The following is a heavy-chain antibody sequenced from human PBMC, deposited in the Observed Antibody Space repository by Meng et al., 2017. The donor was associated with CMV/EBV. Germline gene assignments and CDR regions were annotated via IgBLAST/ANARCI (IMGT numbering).Heavy chain of an antibody. CDR1: SGSISSSSYY. Sequence: SETLSLTCTVSSGSISSSSYYWGWIRQPPGKGLEWIGSIYYSGSTYYNPSLKSRVTISVDTSKNQFSLKLSSVTAADTAVYYCARGVYYYYGMDVWGQGTTVTVSS. CDR2: IYYSGST. V-gene: IGHV4-39*07. J-gene: IGHJ6*02. CDR3: ARGVYYYYGMDV.